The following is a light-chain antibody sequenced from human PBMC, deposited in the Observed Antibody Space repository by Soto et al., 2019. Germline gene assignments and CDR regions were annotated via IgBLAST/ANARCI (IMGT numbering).Light chain of an antibody. Sequence: VLIQTPATLSLSPGERATLSCSASQSVSSYFAWYQQKPGQAPRLLIYDASNRATGIPARFSGSGSGTDFTLTISCLEPEDFAVYYCQQRGNWPLTFGQGTEV. CDR1: QSVSSY. J-gene: IGKJ1*01. CDR3: QQRGNWPLT. CDR2: DAS. V-gene: IGKV3-11*01.